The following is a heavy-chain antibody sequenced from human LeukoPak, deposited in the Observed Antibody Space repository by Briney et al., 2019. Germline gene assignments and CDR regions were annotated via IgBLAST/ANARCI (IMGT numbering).Heavy chain of an antibody. V-gene: IGHV3-11*06. CDR2: ISGRRGSSTFT. CDR3: ASGRDGYTADH. CDR1: GFSFGDYY. J-gene: IGHJ4*02. Sequence: GGSLRLSSAASGFSFGDYYMIWIRQARGKGLEGVSFISGRRGSSTFTNHADSVKGRFTISRDNDKNSLYLQMNSLRVEDTAVYYCASGRDGYTADHWGQGTLVTVSS. D-gene: IGHD5-24*01.